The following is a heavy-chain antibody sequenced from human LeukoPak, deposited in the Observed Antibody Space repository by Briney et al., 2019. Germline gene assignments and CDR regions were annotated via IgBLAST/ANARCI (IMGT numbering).Heavy chain of an antibody. CDR3: ASYYCSSTSCPRDAFDI. J-gene: IGHJ3*02. Sequence: GESLKISCKGSGYSFTSYWIGWVRQMPGKGLEWMGIIYPGDSDTRYSPSFQGQVTISADKSISTAYLQWSSLKASDTAMYYCASYYCSSTSCPRDAFDIWSQGTMVTVSS. CDR2: IYPGDSDT. D-gene: IGHD2-2*01. V-gene: IGHV5-51*01. CDR1: GYSFTSYW.